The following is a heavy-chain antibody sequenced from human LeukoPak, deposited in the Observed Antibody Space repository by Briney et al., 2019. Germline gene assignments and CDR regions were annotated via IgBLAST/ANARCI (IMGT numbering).Heavy chain of an antibody. Sequence: PGGSLRLSCAASGFTFSSYAMSWVRQAPGKGLEWVSALSGSGGSTYYADSVKGRFTISRDNSKNTLYLQMNSLRAEDTAVYYCAKGFGELLSVYNWFDPWGQGTLVTVSS. CDR3: AKGFGELLSVYNWFDP. V-gene: IGHV3-23*01. J-gene: IGHJ5*02. CDR2: LSGSGGST. D-gene: IGHD3-10*01. CDR1: GFTFSSYA.